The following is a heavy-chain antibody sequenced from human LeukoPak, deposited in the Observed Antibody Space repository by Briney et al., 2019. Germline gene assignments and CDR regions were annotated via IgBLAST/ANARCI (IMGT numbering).Heavy chain of an antibody. Sequence: SETLSLTCTVSDGSISSYYWSWIRQPPGKGLEWIGYIYYSGSTNYNPSLKSRVTISVDTSKNQFSLKLSSVTAADTAVYYCARDSAWSWFDPWGQGTLVTVSS. D-gene: IGHD2-15*01. CDR1: DGSISSYY. V-gene: IGHV4-59*01. J-gene: IGHJ5*02. CDR3: ARDSAWSWFDP. CDR2: IYYSGST.